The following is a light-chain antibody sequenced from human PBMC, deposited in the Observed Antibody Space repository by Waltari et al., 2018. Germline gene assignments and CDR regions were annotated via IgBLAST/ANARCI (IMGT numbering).Light chain of an antibody. CDR1: QTINVY. CDR2: TAS. J-gene: IGKJ2*01. V-gene: IGKV1-39*01. Sequence: DIQLTQFPSSLSVSVGDSVTITCRTSQTINVYLNWYQQTSGRAPKLLIHTASVLHNGVPSRFRGSGSTTDFTLTITSVQPDDFATYYCQQTNSAPYTFGQGTTLDIK. CDR3: QQTNSAPYT.